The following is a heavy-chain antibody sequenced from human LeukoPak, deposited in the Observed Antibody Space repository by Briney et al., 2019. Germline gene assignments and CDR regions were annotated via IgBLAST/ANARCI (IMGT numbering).Heavy chain of an antibody. V-gene: IGHV4-39*07. CDR3: AREITMTVVVD. D-gene: IGHD3-22*01. CDR2: IYYTGTT. J-gene: IGHJ4*02. Sequence: SETLSLTCTVSGGSISSSSYHWGWIRQPPGKGLEWIGSIYYTGTTCYSPSLRSRLAMSVDTSKNQFSLMLISVAAADTAVYYCAREITMTVVVDRGQGTLVTVSS. CDR1: GGSISSSSYH.